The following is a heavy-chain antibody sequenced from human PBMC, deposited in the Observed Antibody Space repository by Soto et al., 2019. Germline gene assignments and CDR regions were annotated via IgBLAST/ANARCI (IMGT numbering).Heavy chain of an antibody. D-gene: IGHD2-21*02. J-gene: IGHJ5*02. Sequence: QLQLQESGPGLVKPSETLSLTCTVSGGSLSSSSYYWGWIRQPPGKGLEWIGSIYYSGSTYYNPSLNSRVTISVDTSKYQFSLKLSAVTAADTAVYYFASSPGGCGGDCSRGAWGQGTLVTVSS. CDR2: IYYSGST. CDR3: ASSPGGCGGDCSRGA. V-gene: IGHV4-39*01. CDR1: GGSLSSSSYY.